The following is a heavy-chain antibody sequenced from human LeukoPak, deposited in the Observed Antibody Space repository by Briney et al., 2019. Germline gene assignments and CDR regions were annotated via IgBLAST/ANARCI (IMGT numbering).Heavy chain of an antibody. CDR2: IYYSGST. CDR1: GGSINYYY. V-gene: IGHV4-59*08. Sequence: SETLSLTCTVSGGSINYYYWSWIRQPPGKGLEWIGYIYYSGSTNYNPSLKSRVTISVDTSKNQFSLKLSSVTAADTAVYYCARTNSEGYFDYWGQGTLVTVSS. D-gene: IGHD2-21*01. J-gene: IGHJ4*02. CDR3: ARTNSEGYFDY.